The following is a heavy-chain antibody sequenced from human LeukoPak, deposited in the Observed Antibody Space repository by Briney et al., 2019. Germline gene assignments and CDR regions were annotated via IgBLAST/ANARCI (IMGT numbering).Heavy chain of an antibody. V-gene: IGHV3-30*02. D-gene: IGHD2-2*01. CDR2: IRYDGSNK. CDR3: AKDHPFLGYCSSTSCYFGAFDY. J-gene: IGHJ4*02. Sequence: GGALRHSCAASGFTFISYVMHLGRQAPRKGLEWVAFIRYDGSNKYYADSVKGRFTISRDNSKNALYLQMNSLRAEDTAVYYCAKDHPFLGYCSSTSCYFGAFDYWGQGTLVTVSS. CDR1: GFTFISYV.